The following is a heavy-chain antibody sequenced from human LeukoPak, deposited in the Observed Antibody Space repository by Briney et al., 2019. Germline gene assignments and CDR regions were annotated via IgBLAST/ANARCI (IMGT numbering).Heavy chain of an antibody. CDR1: GYTFTSDD. D-gene: IGHD2-15*01. Sequence: ASVKVSFKASGYTFTSDDMHWVRQAPGQGLEWMGWINPNSGGTNYAQKFQGRVTMTRDTSISTAYMELSRLRSDDTAVYYCARASYCSGGSCYRRKFDYWGQGTLVTVSS. CDR3: ARASYCSGGSCYRRKFDY. CDR2: INPNSGGT. V-gene: IGHV1-2*02. J-gene: IGHJ4*02.